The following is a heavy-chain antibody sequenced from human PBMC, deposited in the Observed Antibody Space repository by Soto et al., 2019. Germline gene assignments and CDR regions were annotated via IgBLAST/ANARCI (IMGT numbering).Heavy chain of an antibody. CDR2: IYYSGST. V-gene: IGHV4-39*01. CDR3: ERHGAIRYFDKNWFDP. D-gene: IGHD3-9*01. J-gene: IGHJ5*02. CDR1: GGSISSSSYY. Sequence: QLQLQESGPGLVKPSETLSLTCTVSGGSISSSSYYWGWIRQPPGKGLEWIGSIYYSGSTYYNPSLKSRATLAVDTSKNQFSRRLSSVTAADTGVYYCERHGAIRYFDKNWFDPWGRGTLVTVS.